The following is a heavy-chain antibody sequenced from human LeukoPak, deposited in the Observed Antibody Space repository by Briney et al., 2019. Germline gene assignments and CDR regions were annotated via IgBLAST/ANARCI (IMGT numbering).Heavy chain of an antibody. D-gene: IGHD3-22*01. CDR1: GFTVSSNY. CDR2: IYSGGST. Sequence: PGGSLRLSCAASGFTVSSNYMSWVRQAPGKGLEGVSVIYSGGSTYYADSAKGRFTISRDNSKNTLYLQMNSLRVEDTAVYYCARWYYYDNSGYSSHAFDIWGQGTMVTVSS. V-gene: IGHV3-53*01. CDR3: ARWYYYDNSGYSSHAFDI. J-gene: IGHJ3*02.